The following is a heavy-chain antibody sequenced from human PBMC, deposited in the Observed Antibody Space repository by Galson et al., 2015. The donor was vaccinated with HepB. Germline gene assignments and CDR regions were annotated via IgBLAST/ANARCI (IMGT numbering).Heavy chain of an antibody. Sequence: SVKVSCKASGYTFTNYGISWVRQAPGQGLEWMGWISPYNGNTNYAQNLQGRVTMTTDTSTSTAYMELRSLRSDDTAVYYCARLRDEYYDILTAYYSAFDIWGQGTMVTVSS. CDR1: GYTFTNYG. J-gene: IGHJ3*02. V-gene: IGHV1-18*04. CDR2: ISPYNGNT. CDR3: ARLRDEYYDILTAYYSAFDI. D-gene: IGHD3-9*01.